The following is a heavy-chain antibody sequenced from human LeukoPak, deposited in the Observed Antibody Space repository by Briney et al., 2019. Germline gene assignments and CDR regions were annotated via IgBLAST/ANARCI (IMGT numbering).Heavy chain of an antibody. CDR3: AGADRNGWYFDY. J-gene: IGHJ4*02. D-gene: IGHD6-19*01. Sequence: AGGSLRLSCAASGFTVDDHGMSWVRQAPGKGLEWVSGINWNGGSTGYADSVKGRFTISRDNAKNSLYLQMNSLRAEDTALYYCAGADRNGWYFDYWGQGTLVTVSS. V-gene: IGHV3-20*04. CDR1: GFTVDDHG. CDR2: INWNGGST.